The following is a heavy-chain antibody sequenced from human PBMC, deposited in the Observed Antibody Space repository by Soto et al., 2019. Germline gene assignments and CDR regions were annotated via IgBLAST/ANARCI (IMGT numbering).Heavy chain of an antibody. CDR3: ARDGYVDYYYGMDV. V-gene: IGHV1-69*13. Sequence: VASVKVSCKASGGTFSSYAISWVRQAPGQGLEWMGGIIPIFGTANYAQKFQGRVTITADESTSTAYMELSSLRSEDTAVYYCARDGYVDYYYGMDVWGQGTTVTVSS. CDR2: IIPIFGTA. D-gene: IGHD5-18*01. CDR1: GGTFSSYA. J-gene: IGHJ6*02.